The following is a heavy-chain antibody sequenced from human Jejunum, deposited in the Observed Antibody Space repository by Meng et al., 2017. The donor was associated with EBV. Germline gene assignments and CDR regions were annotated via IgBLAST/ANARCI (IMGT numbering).Heavy chain of an antibody. J-gene: IGHJ4*02. Sequence: VEVWGVGGCFIRSVGALSLCRAALGLSLRGFWMYWVRQVPGKGLGCMWRSNGDGSRATYADSVKDRFNIYRENAKNTLYLQMNSLRAEETAVYYCAKDRNYYIDYWGQGTLVTVSS. CDR2: SNGDGSRA. CDR1: GLSLRGFW. V-gene: IGHV3-74*01. CDR3: AKDRNYYIDY.